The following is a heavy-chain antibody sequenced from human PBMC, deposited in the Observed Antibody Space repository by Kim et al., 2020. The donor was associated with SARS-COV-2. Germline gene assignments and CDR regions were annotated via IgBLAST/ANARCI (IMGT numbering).Heavy chain of an antibody. Sequence: RSTKYAQKFQGRVTMTTDTSTTTAYMELRSLISDDTAVYYCAITGQLDYWGQGTLVTVSS. CDR2: RST. V-gene: IGHV1-18*01. D-gene: IGHD1-1*01. CDR3: AITGQLDY. J-gene: IGHJ4*02.